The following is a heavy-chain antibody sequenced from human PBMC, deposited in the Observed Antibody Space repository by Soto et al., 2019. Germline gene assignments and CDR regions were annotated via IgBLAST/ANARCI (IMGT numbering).Heavy chain of an antibody. CDR2: ISYDGSNK. V-gene: IGHV3-30-3*01. Sequence: PAGSLRLSCAASGFTFSSYAMHWVRQAPGKGLEWVAVISYDGSNKYYADSVKGRFNISRDNSKTTLYLQMSSLRAEDSAVYFCARDPLDGGNSPLDYYYGMDVWGQGTTVTVSS. CDR3: ARDPLDGGNSPLDYYYGMDV. D-gene: IGHD2-21*02. J-gene: IGHJ6*02. CDR1: GFTFSSYA.